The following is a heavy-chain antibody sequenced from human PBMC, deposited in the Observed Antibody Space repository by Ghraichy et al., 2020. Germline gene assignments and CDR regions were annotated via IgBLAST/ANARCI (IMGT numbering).Heavy chain of an antibody. Sequence: GESLNISCAASGFTFSNYWMTWDRQAPGKGLEWVANIKQDGSEKHYVDSVKGRFTISRDNAKNSLYLQMNSLRAEDTAVYYCASRSIVVAGTDYWGQGTLVTVSS. J-gene: IGHJ4*02. CDR2: IKQDGSEK. D-gene: IGHD6-13*01. CDR3: ASRSIVVAGTDY. V-gene: IGHV3-7*01. CDR1: GFTFSNYW.